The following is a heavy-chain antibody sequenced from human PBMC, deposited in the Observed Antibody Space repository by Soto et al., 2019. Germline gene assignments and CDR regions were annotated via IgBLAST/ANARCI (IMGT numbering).Heavy chain of an antibody. CDR1: GGSMSSSSYY. Sequence: SETLSLTCTVSGGSMSSSSYYWGWIRQPPGKGLEWIGSIYYSGSTYYNPSLKSRVTISVDTSKNQFSLKLSSVTAADTAVYYCARFNGYSYDSSGYYSGGMHVWGQGTTVTVSS. J-gene: IGHJ6*02. CDR3: ARFNGYSYDSSGYYSGGMHV. CDR2: IYYSGST. D-gene: IGHD3-22*01. V-gene: IGHV4-39*01.